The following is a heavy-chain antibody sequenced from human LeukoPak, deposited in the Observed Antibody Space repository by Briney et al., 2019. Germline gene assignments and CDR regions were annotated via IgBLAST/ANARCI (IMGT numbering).Heavy chain of an antibody. CDR3: AKIPDSSSPHSFDI. D-gene: IGHD6-6*01. V-gene: IGHV3-30*02. CDR2: IRYDGSNK. J-gene: IGHJ3*02. Sequence: FIRYDGSNKYYADSVKGRFTISRDNSRNTLYLQMNSLRAEDTAVYYCAKIPDSSSPHSFDIWGQGTMVTVSS.